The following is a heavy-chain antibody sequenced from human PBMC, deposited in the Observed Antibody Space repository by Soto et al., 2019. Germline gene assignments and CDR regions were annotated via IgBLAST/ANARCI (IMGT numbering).Heavy chain of an antibody. D-gene: IGHD5-12*01. V-gene: IGHV3-48*02. CDR3: ARGGTIAVTTIGDY. J-gene: IGHJ4*01. Sequence: DVQLVESGGGLVQPGGSLRLSCAASGFTFRSYNMNWVRQAPGKGLDWLSYISSSSSTIHYADSVKGRFTISRDNAKNSLSLQMNSLRDDDTAMYYCARGGTIAVTTIGDYWGQGTLVTVSS. CDR1: GFTFRSYN. CDR2: ISSSSSTI.